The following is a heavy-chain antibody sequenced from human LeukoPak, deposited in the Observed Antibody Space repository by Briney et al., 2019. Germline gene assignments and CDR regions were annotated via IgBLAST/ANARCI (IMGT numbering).Heavy chain of an antibody. J-gene: IGHJ4*02. CDR3: ARPRVAATPYYFDN. CDR2: IYPGDSDT. V-gene: IGHV5-51*01. D-gene: IGHD2-15*01. Sequence: GESLKISCKGSGDTFTSYWIGWVRQMPGKGLEWMGIIYPGDSDTRYSPSLQGQVTISVDKSINTAYLQWSSLKASDTAMYYCARPRVAATPYYFDNWGQGTLVTVSP. CDR1: GDTFTSYW.